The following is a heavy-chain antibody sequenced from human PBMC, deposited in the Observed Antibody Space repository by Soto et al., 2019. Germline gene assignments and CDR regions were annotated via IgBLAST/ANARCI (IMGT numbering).Heavy chain of an antibody. D-gene: IGHD6-19*01. CDR2: ISYDGSTR. V-gene: IGHV3-30-3*02. Sequence: QVQLVESGGGVVQPGRSLRRCCAASGFTFSTNAMHWLREAPGKGLEWVAVISYDGSTRYYADSMKGRFTISRDNSKNTLYLQMNNLRAEDTAVYYCTKQFSGWSYYFDYWVQGTLVTVSS. CDR3: TKQFSGWSYYFDY. J-gene: IGHJ4*02. CDR1: GFTFSTNA.